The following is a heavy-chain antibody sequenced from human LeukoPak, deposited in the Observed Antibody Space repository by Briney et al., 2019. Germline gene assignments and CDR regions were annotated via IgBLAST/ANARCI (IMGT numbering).Heavy chain of an antibody. CDR3: ATLPRYCSGGSCSQNYGMDV. V-gene: IGHV4-34*01. CDR1: GGSFSGYY. D-gene: IGHD2-15*01. J-gene: IGHJ6*02. CDR2: INHSGST. Sequence: SETLSLTCAVYGGSFSGYYWSWIRQPPGKGLEWIGEINHSGSTNYNPSLKSRVTISVDTSKNQFSLRLSSVTAADTAVYYCATLPRYCSGGSCSQNYGMDVWGQGTTVTVSS.